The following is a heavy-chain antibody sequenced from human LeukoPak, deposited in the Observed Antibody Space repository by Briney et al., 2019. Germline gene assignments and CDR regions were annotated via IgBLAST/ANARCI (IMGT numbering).Heavy chain of an antibody. V-gene: IGHV4-61*01. CDR3: AKDMGAPDYGSYSVDY. CDR2: IHYSGSA. CDR1: GGSVSSGSYY. D-gene: IGHD4-23*01. Sequence: LETLSLTCTVSGGSVSSGSYYWSWIRQPPGRGLEWIAYIHYSGSAAYNPSLKSRVTISRDMSTNQFSLKMTSVTAADTAVYFCAKDMGAPDYGSYSVDYWGQGTLVTVSS. J-gene: IGHJ4*02.